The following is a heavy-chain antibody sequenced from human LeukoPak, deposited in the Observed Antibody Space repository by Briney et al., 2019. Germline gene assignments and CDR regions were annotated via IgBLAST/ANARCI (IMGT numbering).Heavy chain of an antibody. CDR1: GYTFTGYY. CDR2: INPNSGGT. CDR3: ARGSRLSLGRFGELLIEGPYNWFDP. J-gene: IGHJ5*02. D-gene: IGHD3-10*01. V-gene: IGHV1-2*02. Sequence: PWASVKVSCKASGYTFTGYYMHWVRQAPGQGLEWMGWINPNSGGTNYAQKFQGRVTMTRDTSISTAYMELSRLRSDDTAAYYCARGSRLSLGRFGELLIEGPYNWFDPWGQGTLVTVSS.